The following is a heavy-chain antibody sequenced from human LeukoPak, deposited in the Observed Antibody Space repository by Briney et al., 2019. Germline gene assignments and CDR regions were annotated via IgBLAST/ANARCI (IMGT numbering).Heavy chain of an antibody. CDR3: ARGYCSGGSCYSLGY. Sequence: ASVKVSRKASGYTFTSYYMHWVRQAPGQGLEWMGIINPSGGSTSYAQKFQGRGTMTRDTSTSTVYMELSSLRSEDTAVYYCARGYCSGGSCYSLGYWGQGTLVTVSS. V-gene: IGHV1-46*01. D-gene: IGHD2-15*01. J-gene: IGHJ4*02. CDR2: INPSGGST. CDR1: GYTFTSYY.